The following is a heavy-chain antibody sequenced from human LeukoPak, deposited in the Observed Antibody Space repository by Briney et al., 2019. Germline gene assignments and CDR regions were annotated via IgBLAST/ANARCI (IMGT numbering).Heavy chain of an antibody. CDR3: AKLIAVAGTDDY. Sequence: PGGSLRLSCAASGFTFSSYAVSWVRQAPGKGLEWASAISDSGGSTYYADSVKGRFTISRDNSKNTLYLQMNSLRAEDTAVYYCAKLIAVAGTDDYWGQGTLVTVSS. V-gene: IGHV3-23*01. CDR1: GFTFSSYA. D-gene: IGHD6-19*01. J-gene: IGHJ4*02. CDR2: ISDSGGST.